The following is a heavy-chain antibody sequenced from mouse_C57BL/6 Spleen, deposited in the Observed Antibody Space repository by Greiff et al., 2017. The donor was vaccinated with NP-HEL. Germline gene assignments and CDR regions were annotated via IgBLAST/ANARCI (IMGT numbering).Heavy chain of an antibody. CDR3: AIRPYYGSPYGYFDV. V-gene: IGHV1-42*01. J-gene: IGHJ1*03. Sequence: VQLQQSGPELVKPGASVKISCKASGSSFTGYYMNWVTQSPEKSLEWIGEFNPSTGGTTYHQNFKAKATLTVDKSSSTAYMQLKSLTSEDPAVYYCAIRPYYGSPYGYFDVWGTGTTVTGSS. D-gene: IGHD1-1*01. CDR1: GSSFTGYY. CDR2: FNPSTGGT.